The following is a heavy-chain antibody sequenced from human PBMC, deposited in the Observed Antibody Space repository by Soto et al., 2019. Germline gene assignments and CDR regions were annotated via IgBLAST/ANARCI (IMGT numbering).Heavy chain of an antibody. Sequence: QVQLVQSGVEVKKPGASVSVSCKASGYTFISYGISWLRQAPGQGPEWMGWISTYNGNTNYAQEVQGRGTMTTDTSRSTRYMELKITRSDDTAVYYCAKDSAGDCLSGGNWFGPWGKGTVVTLSS. D-gene: IGHD2-21*02. CDR2: ISTYNGNT. V-gene: IGHV1-18*01. CDR3: AKDSAGDCLSGGNWFGP. J-gene: IGHJ5*02. CDR1: GYTFISYG.